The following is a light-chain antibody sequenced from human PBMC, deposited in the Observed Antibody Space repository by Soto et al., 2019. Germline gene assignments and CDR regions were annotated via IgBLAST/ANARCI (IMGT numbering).Light chain of an antibody. V-gene: IGKV3-11*01. J-gene: IGKJ5*01. Sequence: EIVLTQSPATLSSFPGDRVTLSCRASQYINTRLAWYQHRPGQAPRLLIYQTSIRAAGIPARFSASGSGTDFTLTISDVQPEDFALYYCHQYNNWPPITFGQGTRLEIK. CDR1: QYINTR. CDR3: HQYNNWPPIT. CDR2: QTS.